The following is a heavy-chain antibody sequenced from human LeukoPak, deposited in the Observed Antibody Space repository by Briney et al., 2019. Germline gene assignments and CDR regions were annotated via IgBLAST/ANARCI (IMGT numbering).Heavy chain of an antibody. CDR1: GFTFSSYG. J-gene: IGHJ4*02. D-gene: IGHD6-19*01. V-gene: IGHV3-30*18. CDR3: AKDLSVAGQDY. Sequence: GGSLRLSCAASGFTFSSYGMHWVRQAPGKGLEWVAVISYDGSNKYYADSVRGRFTISRDNSKNTLYLQMNNLRAEDTAVYYCAKDLSVAGQDYWGQGTLVTVSS. CDR2: ISYDGSNK.